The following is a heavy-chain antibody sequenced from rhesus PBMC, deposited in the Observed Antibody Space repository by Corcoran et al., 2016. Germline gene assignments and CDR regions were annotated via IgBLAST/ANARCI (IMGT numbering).Heavy chain of an antibody. J-gene: IGHJ4*01. V-gene: IGHV3S5*01. D-gene: IGHD2-27*01. CDR2: INSGVGST. Sequence: EVQLVETGGGLVQPGGSLKLSCAASGFTFSSYGMSWVRQAPGKGLEWVSAINSGVGSTYDADSVKGRFTISRDNSKNTLSLQMNSLRAEDTAVYYCAKDFEVFTALDSWGQGVLVTVSS. CDR3: AKDFEVFTALDS. CDR1: GFTFSSYG.